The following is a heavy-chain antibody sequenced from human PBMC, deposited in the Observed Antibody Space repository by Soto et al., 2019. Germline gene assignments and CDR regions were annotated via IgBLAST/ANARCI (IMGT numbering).Heavy chain of an antibody. Sequence: GESLKISCKGSGYSFTSYWIGWVRQMPGKGLEWMGIIYPGDSDTRYNPSFQGQVTISADKSISTAYLQWSSLKASDTAMYYCARPAMVSNHYYYGMDVWGQGTTVTVSS. CDR1: GYSFTSYW. V-gene: IGHV5-51*01. CDR2: IYPGDSDT. D-gene: IGHD5-18*01. J-gene: IGHJ6*02. CDR3: ARPAMVSNHYYYGMDV.